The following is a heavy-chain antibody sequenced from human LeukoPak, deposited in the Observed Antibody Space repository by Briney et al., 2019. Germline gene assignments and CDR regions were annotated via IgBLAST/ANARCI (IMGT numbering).Heavy chain of an antibody. Sequence: PGGSLGLSCAASGFTFSSYHMNWVRQAPGKGLEWVSYISSSSGTIYYADSVKGRFTTSRDDAKNSLYLQMNNLRDEDTAVYYCARGGSSCFDSWGQGTLVTVSS. V-gene: IGHV3-48*02. J-gene: IGHJ4*02. CDR1: GFTFSSYH. D-gene: IGHD6-13*01. CDR3: ARGGSSCFDS. CDR2: ISSSSGTI.